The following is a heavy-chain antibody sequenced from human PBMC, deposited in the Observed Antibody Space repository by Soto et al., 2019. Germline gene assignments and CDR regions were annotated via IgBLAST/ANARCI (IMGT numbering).Heavy chain of an antibody. CDR1: GFTFGDYA. V-gene: IGHV3-49*03. J-gene: IGHJ6*02. Sequence: PGGSLRLSCAASGFTFGDYAMSWFRQAPGKGLEWVGFIRSKAYGGTTEYAASVKGRFTISRDDSTSIAYLKMNSLKTEDTAVYYCTRGQPRSRDERVPATTYYYYGMDVWGQGTTVTVSS. CDR2: IRSKAYGGTT. D-gene: IGHD2-2*01. CDR3: TRGQPRSRDERVPATTYYYYGMDV.